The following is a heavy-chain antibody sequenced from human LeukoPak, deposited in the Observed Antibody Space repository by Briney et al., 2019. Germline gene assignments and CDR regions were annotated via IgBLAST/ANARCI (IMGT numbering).Heavy chain of an antibody. D-gene: IGHD3-10*01. CDR2: IYYTGST. Sequence: SETLSLTCTVSGGSISSYYWSWIRQPPGKGLEWIGYIYYTGSTNYNPSLKSRVTISVDTSKNQFSLKLSSVTAADTAVYYCARVEEGYGSGRRENYYYYYMDVWGKGTTVTISS. CDR1: GGSISSYY. V-gene: IGHV4-59*01. CDR3: ARVEEGYGSGRRENYYYYYMDV. J-gene: IGHJ6*03.